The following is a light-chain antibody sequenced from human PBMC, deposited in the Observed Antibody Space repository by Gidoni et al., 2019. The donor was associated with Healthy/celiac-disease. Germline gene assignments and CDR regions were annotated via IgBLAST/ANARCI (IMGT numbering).Light chain of an antibody. V-gene: IGKV2-30*01. CDR2: KVS. CDR1: QSRVYSDRNTY. J-gene: IGKJ4*01. Sequence: DVVMTQSPLSLPVTLGQPASISCRSSQSRVYSDRNTYLNWFQQRPGQSPRRLIYKVSNRDSGVPDRFSGSGSGTDFTLKVSRVEAEDVGVYYCMQGTHWPPIVVFSFGGGTKVEIK. CDR3: MQGTHWPPIVVFS.